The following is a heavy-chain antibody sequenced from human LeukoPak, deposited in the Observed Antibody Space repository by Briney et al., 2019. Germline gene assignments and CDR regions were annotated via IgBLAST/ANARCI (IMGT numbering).Heavy chain of an antibody. CDR1: GFTFSSYW. CDR3: ARGSRHYDSSGYYYVARGLDY. D-gene: IGHD3-22*01. V-gene: IGHV3-74*01. Sequence: GGSLRLSCAASGFTFSSYWMHWVRQAPGKGLVWVSRINSDGSSTSYADSVKGRFTVSRDNAKNTLYLQMNSLRAEDTAVYYCARGSRHYDSSGYYYVARGLDYWGQGTLVTVSS. CDR2: INSDGSST. J-gene: IGHJ4*02.